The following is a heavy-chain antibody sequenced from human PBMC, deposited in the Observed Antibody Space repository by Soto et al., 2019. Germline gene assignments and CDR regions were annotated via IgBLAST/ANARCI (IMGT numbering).Heavy chain of an antibody. CDR3: ATVVFRGYYDSSGYYRDY. V-gene: IGHV1-24*01. CDR2: FDPEDGET. J-gene: IGHJ4*02. CDR1: GYTLTELS. Sequence: ASVKVSCKVSGYTLTELSMHWVRQAPGKGLEWMGGFDPEDGETIYAQKFQGRVTMTEDTSTDTAYMELSSLRSEDTAVYYCATVVFRGYYDSSGYYRDYWGQGTLVTVSS. D-gene: IGHD3-22*01.